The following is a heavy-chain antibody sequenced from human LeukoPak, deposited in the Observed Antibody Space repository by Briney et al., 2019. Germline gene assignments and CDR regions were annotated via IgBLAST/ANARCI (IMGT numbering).Heavy chain of an antibody. CDR3: ASRSPRGYSGYDSYWYFDL. D-gene: IGHD5-12*01. CDR1: GGSISSYY. CDR2: IYASGNT. Sequence: SETLSLTCTVSGGSISSYYWSWVRQPAGKGLEWIGRIYASGNTNYNPSLKGRVTMTVDTSKNQFSLKLSSVTAADTAVYYCASRSPRGYSGYDSYWYFDLWGRGTLVTVSS. J-gene: IGHJ2*01. V-gene: IGHV4-4*07.